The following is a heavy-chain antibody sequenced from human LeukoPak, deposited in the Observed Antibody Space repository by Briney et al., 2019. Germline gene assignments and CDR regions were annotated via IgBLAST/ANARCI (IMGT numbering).Heavy chain of an antibody. Sequence: ASVKVSCKASGYTFTGYYMHWVRQAPGQGLEWMGRINPNSSGTNYAQKFQGRVTMTRDTSISTAYMELSRLRSDDTAVYYCARAFTMVRGVIIGPTYYWGQGTLVTVSS. V-gene: IGHV1-2*06. D-gene: IGHD3-10*01. J-gene: IGHJ4*02. CDR2: INPNSSGT. CDR3: ARAFTMVRGVIIGPTYY. CDR1: GYTFTGYY.